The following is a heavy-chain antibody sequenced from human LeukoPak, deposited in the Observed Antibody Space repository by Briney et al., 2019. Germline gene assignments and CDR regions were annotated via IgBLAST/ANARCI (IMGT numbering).Heavy chain of an antibody. J-gene: IGHJ4*02. D-gene: IGHD3-10*01. CDR1: GFAFDEHG. Sequence: GGSLRLSCTASGFAFDEHGMSWVRQVPGKGLEWVSGSNWSGGSTGYSDPVRGRFTIPRDNAKNSLYLQMDSLRAEDTALYYCARAPITSPFYFDCWGQGTLVTVSS. V-gene: IGHV3-20*04. CDR3: ARAPITSPFYFDC. CDR2: SNWSGGST.